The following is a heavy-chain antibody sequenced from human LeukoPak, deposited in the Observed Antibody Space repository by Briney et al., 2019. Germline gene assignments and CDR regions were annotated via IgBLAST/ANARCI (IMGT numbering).Heavy chain of an antibody. J-gene: IGHJ4*02. CDR1: GTSISNSIW. CDR2: VYHSGST. Sequence: SETLSLTCTVSGTSISNSIWWTWIRQPPGKGLEWIGEVYHSGSTNYNPSLKSRVTISVDTSKNQISLKLSSVTAADTAVYYCVRVLVAGTDYWGQGTLVTVSS. D-gene: IGHD6-19*01. V-gene: IGHV4-4*02. CDR3: VRVLVAGTDY.